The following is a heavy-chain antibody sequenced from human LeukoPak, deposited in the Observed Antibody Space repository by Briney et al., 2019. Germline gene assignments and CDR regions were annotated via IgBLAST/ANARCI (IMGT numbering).Heavy chain of an antibody. J-gene: IGHJ3*02. V-gene: IGHV1-18*01. CDR2: ISAYNGNT. CDR1: GYTFTSYG. Sequence: GASVKVSCKASGYTFTSYGISWVRQAPGQGLEWMGWISAYNGNTNYAQKLQGRVTMTTDTSTSTAYMELSSLRSEDTAVYYCATVLLSFGSSGAFDIWGQGTMVTVSS. D-gene: IGHD3-10*01. CDR3: ATVLLSFGSSGAFDI.